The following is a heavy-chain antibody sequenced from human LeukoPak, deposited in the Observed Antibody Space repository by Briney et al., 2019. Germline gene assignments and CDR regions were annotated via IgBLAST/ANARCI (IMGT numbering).Heavy chain of an antibody. CDR3: ARVPRGGSYWFDY. J-gene: IGHJ4*02. V-gene: IGHV3-64*01. CDR2: ISSNGGST. Sequence: GGSLRLSCAASEFTFSSYAMHWVRQAPGKGLEYVSAISSNGGSTYYANSVKGRFTISRDNSKNTLYLQMGSLRAEDMAVYYCARVPRGGSYWFDYWGQGTLVTVSS. CDR1: EFTFSSYA. D-gene: IGHD1-26*01.